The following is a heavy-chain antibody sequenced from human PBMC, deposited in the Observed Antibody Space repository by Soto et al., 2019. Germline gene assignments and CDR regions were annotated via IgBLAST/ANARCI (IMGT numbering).Heavy chain of an antibody. CDR2: IIPILDVA. Sequence: QLVQSRAEVKKPGSSVKVSCKASGGDFNSYTISWVRQAPGQGPEWMGTIIPILDVAKNAQKFHGRVTITADKSTSTVYMELRSLRSDDTAIYYCAKLWFGELWHGMDVWGQGTTVTVSS. V-gene: IGHV1-69*02. J-gene: IGHJ6*02. CDR3: AKLWFGELWHGMDV. D-gene: IGHD3-10*01. CDR1: GGDFNSYT.